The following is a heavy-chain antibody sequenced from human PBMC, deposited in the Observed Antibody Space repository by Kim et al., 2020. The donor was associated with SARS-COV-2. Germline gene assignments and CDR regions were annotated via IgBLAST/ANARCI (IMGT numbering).Heavy chain of an antibody. J-gene: IGHJ4*02. CDR3: VRDSDPAPGLGFDF. D-gene: IGHD6-13*01. CDR2: IKLSSGGT. CDR1: GYTFIDYY. V-gene: IGHV1-2*02. Sequence: ASVKVSCKASGYTFIDYYMHWVRQAPGQGLEWMGWIKLSSGGTVYAQKFQGRVTLTWDTSINTAYLELNRLRSDDTAVYYCVRDSDPAPGLGFDFWGQGTLVTVSS.